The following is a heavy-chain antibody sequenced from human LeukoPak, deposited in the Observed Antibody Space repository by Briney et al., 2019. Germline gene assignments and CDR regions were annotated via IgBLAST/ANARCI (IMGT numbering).Heavy chain of an antibody. CDR2: VIPIFGTA. D-gene: IGHD2-15*01. CDR1: GGTFSSYA. V-gene: IGHV1-69*05. Sequence: ASVEVSCKASGGTFSSYAISWGRQAPGQGLEWMGGVIPIFGTANYAQKFQGRVTITTDESTSTAYMELSSLRSEDTAVYYCASGGHYCSGGSCHTNWFDPWGQGTLVTVSS. CDR3: ASGGHYCSGGSCHTNWFDP. J-gene: IGHJ5*02.